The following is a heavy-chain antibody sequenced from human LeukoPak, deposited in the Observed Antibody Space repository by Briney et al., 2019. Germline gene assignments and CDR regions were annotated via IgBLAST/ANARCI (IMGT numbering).Heavy chain of an antibody. CDR1: GFTFSSYA. J-gene: IGHJ4*02. CDR3: ARAGRHMATIWFDY. D-gene: IGHD5-24*01. CDR2: ISGNGGST. Sequence: GGSLRLSCAASGFTFSSYAMHWVRQAPGKGLEYVSAISGNGGSTYYANSVKGRFTISRDNSKNTLYLQMGSLRAEDMAVYYCARAGRHMATIWFDYWGQGTLVTVSS. V-gene: IGHV3-64*01.